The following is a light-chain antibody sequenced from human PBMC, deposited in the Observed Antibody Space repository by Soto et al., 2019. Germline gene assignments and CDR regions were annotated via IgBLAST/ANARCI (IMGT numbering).Light chain of an antibody. CDR3: QQYGSSVRT. CDR1: QSVNSGS. CDR2: GAT. V-gene: IGKV3-20*01. Sequence: DIALTQSPGTLSLSPGDRAILSCRASQSVNSGSLAWYQQRPGQAPRLLIYGATIMATGIPDKFSGSGSGTDFTLTISRLEPEDFAVYYCQQYGSSVRTFGQGTKVGIK. J-gene: IGKJ1*01.